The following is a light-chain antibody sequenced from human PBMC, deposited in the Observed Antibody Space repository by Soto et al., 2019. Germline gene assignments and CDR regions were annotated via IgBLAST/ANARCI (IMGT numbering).Light chain of an antibody. CDR2: GAS. Sequence: EIVLTQSPGTLSLSPGERVTLSCRASQSVTSSNLAWYQQKPGQAPSLLISGASTRATGIPDRFIGSGSGTDFTLTISRLEPEDFAVYYCQQYDTSPLTFGVGTKVEI. CDR1: QSVTSSN. CDR3: QQYDTSPLT. V-gene: IGKV3-20*01. J-gene: IGKJ4*01.